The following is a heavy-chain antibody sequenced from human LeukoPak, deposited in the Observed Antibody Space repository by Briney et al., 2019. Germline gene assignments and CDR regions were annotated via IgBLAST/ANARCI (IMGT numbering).Heavy chain of an antibody. CDR3: ARGDIVVVPAARGGD. CDR2: ISSSSSTI. Sequence: GGSLRLSCAASGFTFSSYSMNWVRQAPGKGLEWVSYISSSSSTIYYADSVKGRFTISRDNAKNSLYLQMNSLRAEDTAVYYGARGDIVVVPAARGGDWGQGTLVTVSS. J-gene: IGHJ4*02. CDR1: GFTFSSYS. V-gene: IGHV3-48*01. D-gene: IGHD2-2*01.